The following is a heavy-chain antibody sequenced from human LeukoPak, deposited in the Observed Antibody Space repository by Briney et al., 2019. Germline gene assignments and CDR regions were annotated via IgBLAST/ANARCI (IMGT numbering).Heavy chain of an antibody. Sequence: GGSLRLSCAASGFTFSSYWMFWVRQAPGKGLVWVSRVNSDGTSTNYADSVKGRFTVSRDNAKNTLYLQMNSLRVEDTAVYYCARDLLGAYCGGTCPTPDYWGQGTLVSVSS. J-gene: IGHJ4*02. D-gene: IGHD2-21*01. CDR2: VNSDGTST. CDR1: GFTFSSYW. CDR3: ARDLLGAYCGGTCPTPDY. V-gene: IGHV3-74*01.